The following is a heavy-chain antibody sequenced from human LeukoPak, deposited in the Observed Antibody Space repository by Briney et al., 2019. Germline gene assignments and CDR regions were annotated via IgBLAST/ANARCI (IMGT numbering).Heavy chain of an antibody. CDR1: GFTFSNYG. Sequence: GGSLRLSCAASGFTFSNYGLYWVRQAPGKGLEWVAGLSFDATNEYYADSVKGRFTISRDNSKNTLYLQMNSLRAEDTAVYYCAKDSRFCSGGSCYSGGLSFDYWGQGIMVTVSS. CDR2: LSFDATNE. V-gene: IGHV3-30*18. J-gene: IGHJ4*02. D-gene: IGHD2-15*01. CDR3: AKDSRFCSGGSCYSGGLSFDY.